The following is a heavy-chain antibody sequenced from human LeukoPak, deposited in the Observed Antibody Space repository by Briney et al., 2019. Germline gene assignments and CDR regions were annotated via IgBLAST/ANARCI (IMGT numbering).Heavy chain of an antibody. CDR1: RGSISSSSYY. CDR3: ARHSFSSGYYAYFQH. Sequence: PPESLSLTRAVSRGSISSSSYYCGWIRQPPGKGLEWIVSIYYSGSTYYNPSLKSRVTISVDTSKNQFSLKLSSVTAADTAVYYCARHSFSSGYYAYFQHWGQGTLVTVSS. J-gene: IGHJ1*01. D-gene: IGHD3-22*01. V-gene: IGHV4-39*01. CDR2: IYYSGST.